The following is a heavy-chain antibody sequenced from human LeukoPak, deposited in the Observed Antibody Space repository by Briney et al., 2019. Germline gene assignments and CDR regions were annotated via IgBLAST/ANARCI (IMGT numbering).Heavy chain of an antibody. CDR1: GFTFSSYA. D-gene: IGHD6-19*01. CDR2: ISYDGSNK. V-gene: IGHV3-30*04. J-gene: IGHJ6*03. Sequence: GGSLRLSCAASGFTFSSYAMHWVRQAPGKGLEWVAVISYDGSNKYYADSVKGRFTISRDNAKNSLYLQVNSLRAEDTAVYYCARGQKSVGRVLAGTTIYNYYYYMDVWGKGTTVTVSS. CDR3: ARGQKSVGRVLAGTTIYNYYYYMDV.